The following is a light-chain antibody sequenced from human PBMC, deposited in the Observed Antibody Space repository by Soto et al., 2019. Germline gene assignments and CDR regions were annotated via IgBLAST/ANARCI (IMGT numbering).Light chain of an antibody. V-gene: IGKV3-20*01. CDR2: GAS. CDR1: QSVFSSY. CDR3: QQYGSSPLT. J-gene: IGKJ4*01. Sequence: EIVLTQSPGTLSLSPGERATLSCRASQSVFSSYLAWYQQTPGQAPRLLIYGASSRATGIPDRFSGSGSGTDVTLTISRREPEDVAVYYCQQYGSSPLTFGGGTKVEIK.